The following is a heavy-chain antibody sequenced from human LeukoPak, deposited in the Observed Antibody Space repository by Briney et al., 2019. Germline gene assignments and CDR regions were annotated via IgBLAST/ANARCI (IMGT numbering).Heavy chain of an antibody. V-gene: IGHV3-53*01. CDR2: IYSGGST. CDR3: ARSYYDILTGYYRPFDY. Sequence: PGGSLRLSCAASGFTVSSNYMSWVRQAPGKGLEWVAVIYSGGSTYYADSVKGRFTISRDNSKNTLYLQMNSLRAEDTAVYYCARSYYDILTGYYRPFDYWGQGTLVTVSS. D-gene: IGHD3-9*01. CDR1: GFTVSSNY. J-gene: IGHJ4*02.